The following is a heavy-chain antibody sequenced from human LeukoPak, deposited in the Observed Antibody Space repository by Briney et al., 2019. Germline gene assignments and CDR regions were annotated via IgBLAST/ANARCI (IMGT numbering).Heavy chain of an antibody. V-gene: IGHV3-30*18. J-gene: IGHJ4*02. Sequence: GGSLRLSCAASGFTFSSYGMHWVRQAPGKGLEWVAVISYDGSNKYYADSVRGRFTISRDNSKNTLCLQMNSLRAEDTAVYYCAKHSGSYGRPLDYWGQGTLVTVSS. D-gene: IGHD3-10*01. CDR3: AKHSGSYGRPLDY. CDR1: GFTFSSYG. CDR2: ISYDGSNK.